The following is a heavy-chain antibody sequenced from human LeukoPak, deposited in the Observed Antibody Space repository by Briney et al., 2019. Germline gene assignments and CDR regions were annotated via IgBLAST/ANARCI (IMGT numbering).Heavy chain of an antibody. CDR2: ISGYNGNT. V-gene: IGHV1-18*01. CDR3: ARGRYCGGDCYHIDY. CDR1: GYTFNTYG. Sequence: GASVKVSCKASGYTFNTYGINWVRQAPGQGLERMGWISGYNGNTNYAQKLQGRVTMTTDTSTSTAYMELRSLRSDDTAVYYCARGRYCGGDCYHIDYWGQGTLVTVSS. J-gene: IGHJ4*02. D-gene: IGHD2-21*02.